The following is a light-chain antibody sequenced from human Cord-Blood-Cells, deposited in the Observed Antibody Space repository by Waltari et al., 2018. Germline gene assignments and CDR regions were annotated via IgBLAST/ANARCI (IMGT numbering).Light chain of an antibody. V-gene: IGLV2-23*01. CDR1: SRDVGGFTL. CDR2: EGS. Sequence: PALPHLPPWPGPPGKPSPPPCPEPSRDVGGFTLFPWYQQHPGKAPKLMIYEGSKRPSGVSNRFSGSKSGNTASLTISGLQAEDEADYYCCSYAGSSTWVFGGGTKLTVL. J-gene: IGLJ3*02. CDR3: CSYAGSSTWV.